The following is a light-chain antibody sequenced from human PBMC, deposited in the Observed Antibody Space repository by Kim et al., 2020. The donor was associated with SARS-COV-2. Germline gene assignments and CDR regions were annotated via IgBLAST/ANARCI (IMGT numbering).Light chain of an antibody. CDR2: KAS. CDR3: QQYVNHPYT. CDR1: QSIITW. Sequence: SASVGDRVSITCRASQSIITWLAWYQQKPGKAPKILIYKASSLQSGVPSRFSGSGSGTEFTLTISSLQPDDFATYYCQQYVNHPYTFGQGTKLEI. J-gene: IGKJ2*01. V-gene: IGKV1-5*03.